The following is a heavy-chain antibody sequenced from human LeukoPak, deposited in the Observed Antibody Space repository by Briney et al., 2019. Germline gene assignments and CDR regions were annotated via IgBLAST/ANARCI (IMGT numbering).Heavy chain of an antibody. V-gene: IGHV4-39*07. D-gene: IGHD5-18*01. CDR1: GDSISSSSYY. CDR3: ARGWIQLWSLDY. Sequence: SETLSLTCIVSGDSISSSSYYGGWIRQPPGKGLEWIGSIYYSGSTYYNPSLKSRVTISVDTSKNQFSLKLSSVTAADTAVYYCARGWIQLWSLDYWGQGTLVTVSS. J-gene: IGHJ4*02. CDR2: IYYSGST.